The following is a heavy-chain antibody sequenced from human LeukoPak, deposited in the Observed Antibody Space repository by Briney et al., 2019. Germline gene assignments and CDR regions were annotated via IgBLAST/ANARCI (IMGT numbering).Heavy chain of an antibody. J-gene: IGHJ6*03. Sequence: SETLSLTCTVSGGSISSGGYYWSWIRQPPGKGLEWIGYIYHSGSTYYNPSLKSRVTISVDRSKNQFSLQLNSVTPEDTAVYYCARAPTLNIVGATIYYYYYMDVWGKGTTVTVSS. CDR2: IYHSGST. D-gene: IGHD1-26*01. V-gene: IGHV4-30-2*01. CDR3: ARAPTLNIVGATIYYYYYMDV. CDR1: GGSISSGGYY.